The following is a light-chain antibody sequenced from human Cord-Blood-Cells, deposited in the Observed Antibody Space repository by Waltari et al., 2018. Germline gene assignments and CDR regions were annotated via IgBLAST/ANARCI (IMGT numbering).Light chain of an antibody. J-gene: IGKJ1*01. CDR2: GAS. Sequence: EIVLTQSPGTLSLSPGEGATLSCRASQSVSSYLAWYQQKPGQAPRRLIYGASSSATGIPDRFSGSGSGTDVTLTISRLEPEEFAVYYCQQYGSSPWTFGQGTKVEIK. V-gene: IGKV3-20*01. CDR3: QQYGSSPWT. CDR1: QSVSSY.